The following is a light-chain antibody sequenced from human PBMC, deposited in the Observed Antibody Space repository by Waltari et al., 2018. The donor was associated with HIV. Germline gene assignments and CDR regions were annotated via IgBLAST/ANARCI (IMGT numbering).Light chain of an antibody. CDR1: SSNIGDNY. Sequence: QSVVTQPPSASGTPGQRVTISCSGSSSNIGDNYVYWYQQFPGTTPKLLIYMNDRRPSGVPYLFAGSKSGTSASLAISGLRSEDEADYYCATWDNSLSVWVFGGGSKLTVL. CDR2: MND. CDR3: ATWDNSLSVWV. J-gene: IGLJ3*02. V-gene: IGLV1-47*01.